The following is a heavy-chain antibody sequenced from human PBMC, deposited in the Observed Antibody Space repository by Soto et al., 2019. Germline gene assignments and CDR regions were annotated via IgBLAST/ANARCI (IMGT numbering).Heavy chain of an antibody. Sequence: SVKVSCKASGGTFSSYAISWVRRAPGQGLEWMGGIIPIFGTANYAQKFQGRVTITADESTSTAYMELSSLRSEDTAVYYCARVDDSSGYRYAKFDYWGQGTLVTVSS. CDR2: IIPIFGTA. D-gene: IGHD3-22*01. V-gene: IGHV1-69*13. CDR3: ARVDDSSGYRYAKFDY. J-gene: IGHJ4*02. CDR1: GGTFSSYA.